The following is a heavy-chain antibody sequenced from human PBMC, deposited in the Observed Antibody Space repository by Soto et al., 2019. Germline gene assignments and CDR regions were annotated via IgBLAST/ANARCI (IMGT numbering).Heavy chain of an antibody. CDR1: GFTFRSYW. CDR3: ASGGSSLNFDS. CDR2: ITSDGSST. V-gene: IGHV3-74*01. J-gene: IGHJ4*02. D-gene: IGHD6-6*01. Sequence: EVLLVESGGGFVQPGGSLRLSCAAAGFTFRSYWMQWVRQAPGKGLVWVSWITSDGSSTSYADSVKGRFTISRDNAKNTLSLQMNSLRAEDTAVYYCASGGSSLNFDSWGQGTLVTVSS.